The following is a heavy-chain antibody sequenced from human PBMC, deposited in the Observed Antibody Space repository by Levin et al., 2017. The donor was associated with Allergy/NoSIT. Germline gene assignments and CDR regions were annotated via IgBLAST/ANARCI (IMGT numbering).Heavy chain of an antibody. Sequence: AGGSLRLSCAASGFTFSNYRMHWVRQAPGKGLVWVSRIDGDGSTTSYADSVKGRFTISRDNAKSTLYLQMNSLRAEDTAVYYCARNLEADFWGQGTLVTVSS. CDR2: IDGDGSTT. D-gene: IGHD1-1*01. J-gene: IGHJ4*02. CDR1: GFTFSNYR. CDR3: ARNLEADF. V-gene: IGHV3-74*01.